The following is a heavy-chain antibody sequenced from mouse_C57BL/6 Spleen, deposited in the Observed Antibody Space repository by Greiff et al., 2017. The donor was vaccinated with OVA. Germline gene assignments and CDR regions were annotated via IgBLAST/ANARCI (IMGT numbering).Heavy chain of an antibody. CDR1: GYTFTDYN. V-gene: IGHV1-18*01. CDR3: ARRGLGSSLDY. J-gene: IGHJ2*01. D-gene: IGHD1-1*01. CDR2: INPNNGGT. Sequence: EVKLMESGPELVKPGASVKIPCKASGYTFTDYNMDWVKQSHGKSLEWIGDINPNNGGTIYNQKFKGKATLTVDKSSSTAYMELRSLTSEDTAVYYCARRGLGSSLDYWGQGTTLTVSS.